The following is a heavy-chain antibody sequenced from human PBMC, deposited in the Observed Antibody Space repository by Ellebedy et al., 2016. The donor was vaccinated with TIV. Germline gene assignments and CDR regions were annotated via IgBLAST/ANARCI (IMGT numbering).Heavy chain of an antibody. CDR3: ARDGGTVVTPTNWFDP. V-gene: IGHV3-33*08. Sequence: GESLKISCAASGFTFGTFGIHWVRQAPGKGLEWVAVIWSDGNNKYYADSVKGRFTISRDNSKNTLYLQMNSLRAEDTAVYYCARDGGTVVTPTNWFDPWGQGTLVTVSS. CDR2: IWSDGNNK. CDR1: GFTFGTFG. D-gene: IGHD4-23*01. J-gene: IGHJ5*02.